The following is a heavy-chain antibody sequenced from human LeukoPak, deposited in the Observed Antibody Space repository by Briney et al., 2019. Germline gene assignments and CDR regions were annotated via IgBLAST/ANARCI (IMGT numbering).Heavy chain of an antibody. V-gene: IGHV1-69*05. CDR2: IIPIFDSP. CDR3: ARQVVAAGFDD. D-gene: IGHD6-25*01. J-gene: IGHJ4*02. CDR1: GGAFRHYA. Sequence: SVKVSCKASGGAFRHYAISWVRLAPGQGLEWMGGIIPIFDSPTYGQKFQDRVTMTTDESTSTAYLELSSLTSDDTAVYYCARQVVAAGFDDWGQGTLVTVSS.